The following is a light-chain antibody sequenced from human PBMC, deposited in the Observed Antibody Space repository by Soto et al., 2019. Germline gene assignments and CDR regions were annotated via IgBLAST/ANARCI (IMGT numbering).Light chain of an antibody. CDR2: SND. J-gene: IGLJ1*01. CDR3: ASWDDSLNGNV. V-gene: IGLV1-44*01. Sequence: QSVLTQPPSASGTPGQRVTVSCSGSSSNIASNTVNWYQQLPGTAPKLLIYSNDQRPSGVPDRFSASKSGTSASLAISGLQSEDEADYYSASWDDSLNGNVSGTGTKVTVL. CDR1: SSNIASNT.